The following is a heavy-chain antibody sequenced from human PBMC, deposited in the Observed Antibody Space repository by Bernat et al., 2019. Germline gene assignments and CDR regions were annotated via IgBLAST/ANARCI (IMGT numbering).Heavy chain of an antibody. CDR2: ISNSGEST. CDR3: AKSSCSSERYHPML. Sequence: EVQLLESGGGLVQTGGSLRLSCAASGFSFSSYAMSWVRQAPGKGLEWVSAISNSGESTYNADSVKGRFTISRDNSRNTLYLQMNSLRAEDTAVYYCAKSSCSSERYHPMLWGQGTLVTVSS. CDR1: GFSFSSYA. J-gene: IGHJ4*02. D-gene: IGHD2-2*01. V-gene: IGHV3-23*01.